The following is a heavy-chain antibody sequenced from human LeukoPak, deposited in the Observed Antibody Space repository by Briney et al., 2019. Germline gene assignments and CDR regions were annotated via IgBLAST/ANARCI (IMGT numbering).Heavy chain of an antibody. J-gene: IGHJ5*02. V-gene: IGHV1-18*01. CDR2: ISAYNGHT. CDR3: ARDRGGHSNRRNLFDP. D-gene: IGHD5-12*01. CDR1: GYTFSSYG. Sequence: ASVKVSRKASGYTFSSYGFSWVRQAPGQGLEWMGWISAYNGHTNYAQKFQDRVTLTTDTSSNTAYIELRTLRYDDTAIYYCARDRGGHSNRRNLFDPWGQGTLVTVSS.